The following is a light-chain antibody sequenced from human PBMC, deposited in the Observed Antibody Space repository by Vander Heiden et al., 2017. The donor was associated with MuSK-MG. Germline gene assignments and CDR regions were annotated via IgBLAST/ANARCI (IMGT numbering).Light chain of an antibody. V-gene: IGKV4-1*01. J-gene: IGKJ2*01. CDR1: QTGRDSNNDKNY. Sequence: DIVMTQYPDSLALSLGERATTNGKASQTGRDSNNDKNYLAWYQQKPGQPPKLLIYWASTRESGVPDRFSGSGSGTDFTLTISSLQAEDVAVYYCQKDHNTPYTFGQGTKLEIK. CDR3: QKDHNTPYT. CDR2: WAS.